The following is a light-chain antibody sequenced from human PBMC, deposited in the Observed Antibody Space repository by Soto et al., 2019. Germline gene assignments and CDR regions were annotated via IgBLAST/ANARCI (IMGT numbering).Light chain of an antibody. V-gene: IGKV3-20*01. CDR2: GVS. Sequence: EIVLTQSPGSLSLSPGERATLSCRASQSVDNTFFAWYQKKPGQAPRLLMYGVSKRATCIPDRFSGSGSGTDFARTISRLESEDFAVYYCRKDMRTVTFVHGNRVEIK. CDR3: RKDMRTVT. CDR1: QSVDNTF. J-gene: IGKJ1*01.